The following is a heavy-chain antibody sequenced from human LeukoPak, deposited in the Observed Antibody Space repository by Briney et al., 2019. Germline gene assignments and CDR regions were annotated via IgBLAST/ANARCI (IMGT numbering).Heavy chain of an antibody. J-gene: IGHJ4*02. CDR1: GFIFSTYN. D-gene: IGHD1-26*01. CDR3: ARGSGSYLLFDY. Sequence: GGSLRLSCAASGFIFSTYNMNWVRQAPGKGLEWVSYITDSSTYTNYADSVKGRFTISRDNAKNSLYLQMNSLRVEDTAVYYCARGSGSYLLFDYWGQGTLVTVSS. CDR2: ITDSSTYT. V-gene: IGHV3-21*05.